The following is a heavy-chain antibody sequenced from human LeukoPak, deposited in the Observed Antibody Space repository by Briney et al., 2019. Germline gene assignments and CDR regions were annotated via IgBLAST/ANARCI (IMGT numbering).Heavy chain of an antibody. CDR3: XRFXVYYDMGV. CDR2: IHYSGKA. CDR1: GGSISGYY. Sequence: PSETLSLTCTVSGGSISGYYWTWIRQPPGKGLEWIGQIHYSGKADYNPSLRSRITISVDTSKNQMSLKLSSVTAADTAVYYCXRFXVYYDMGVWGQGTTVTVS. J-gene: IGHJ6*02. V-gene: IGHV4-59*01.